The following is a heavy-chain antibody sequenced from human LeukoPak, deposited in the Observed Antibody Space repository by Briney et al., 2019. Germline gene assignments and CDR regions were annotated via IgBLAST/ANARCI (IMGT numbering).Heavy chain of an antibody. V-gene: IGHV4-4*07. CDR3: ARDKSDSSGTLYDY. J-gene: IGHJ4*02. D-gene: IGHD3-22*01. CDR2: IYTSETT. Sequence: PSESLSLTCTVSGGSISSYYWSWIRQPAGKGLEWIGRIYTSETTNYNPSLKSRVTMSVDTSKNQFSLKLSSVTAADTAVYYCARDKSDSSGTLYDYWGQGTLVTVSS. CDR1: GGSISSYY.